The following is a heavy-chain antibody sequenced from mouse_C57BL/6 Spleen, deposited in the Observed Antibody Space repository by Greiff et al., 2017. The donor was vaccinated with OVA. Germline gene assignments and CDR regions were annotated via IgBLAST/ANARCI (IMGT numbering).Heavy chain of an antibody. CDR1: GFSLSTFGMG. CDR2: LWWGDDK. J-gene: IGHJ2*01. Sequence: QVQLKESGPGILQPSQTLSLTCSFSGFSLSTFGMGVGWLRQPSGKGLEWLAHLWWGDDKYYNPALKSRPPIATDTSNTHVILKIANVDTADAATYDCARIELGRRGYFDYWGQGTTLTVSS. V-gene: IGHV8-8*01. CDR3: ARIELGRRGYFDY. D-gene: IGHD4-1*01.